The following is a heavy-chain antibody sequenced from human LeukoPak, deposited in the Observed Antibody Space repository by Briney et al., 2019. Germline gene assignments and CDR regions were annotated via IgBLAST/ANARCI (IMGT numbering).Heavy chain of an antibody. CDR3: ARESVLIKSAFDI. J-gene: IGHJ3*02. CDR1: GGSISGYY. V-gene: IGHV4-59*12. D-gene: IGHD2-8*01. CDR2: IYYTGST. Sequence: SETLSLTCTVSGGSISGYYWSWIRQPPGKGLEWIGYIYYTGSTNYNPSLKSRVTISIDTSKNQFSLKLSSVTAADTAVYYCARESVLIKSAFDIWGQGTMVTVTS.